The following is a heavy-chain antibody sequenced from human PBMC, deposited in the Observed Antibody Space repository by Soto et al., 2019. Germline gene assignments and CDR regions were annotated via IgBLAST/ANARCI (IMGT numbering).Heavy chain of an antibody. D-gene: IGHD6-13*01. CDR2: ISWNSGSI. V-gene: IGHV3-9*01. CDR3: AKDPGYSSSWADAFDI. Sequence: DVQLVESGGGLVQPGRSLRLSCAASGFTFDDYAMHWVRQAPGKGLEWVSGISWNSGSIGYADSVKGRFTISRDNAKNSLYLQMNSLRAEDTALYYCAKDPGYSSSWADAFDIWGQGTMVTVSS. J-gene: IGHJ3*02. CDR1: GFTFDDYA.